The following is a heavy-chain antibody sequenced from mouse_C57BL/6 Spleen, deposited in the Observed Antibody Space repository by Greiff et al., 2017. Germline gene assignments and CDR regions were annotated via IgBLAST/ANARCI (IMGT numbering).Heavy chain of an antibody. J-gene: IGHJ2*01. D-gene: IGHD1-1*01. V-gene: IGHV1-58*01. CDR1: GYTFTSYG. CDR2: IYIGNGYT. CDR3: ARQTSLYGSRENYFDS. Sequence: EVQLQQSGAELVRPGSSVKMSCKTSGYTFTSYGINWVKQRPGQGLEWIGYIYIGNGYTEYNEKFKGKATLTSDTSSSTAYMQISSLTSEDSAIYFCARQTSLYGSRENYFDSWGEGTPLTVSS.